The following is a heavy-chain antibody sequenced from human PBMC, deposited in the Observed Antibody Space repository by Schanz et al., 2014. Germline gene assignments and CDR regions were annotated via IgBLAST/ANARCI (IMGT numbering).Heavy chain of an antibody. CDR1: GFTFRDYQ. D-gene: IGHD5-12*01. CDR2: ITSGSAK. J-gene: IGHJ4*02. Sequence: QVQLVESGGGLVKPGGSLRLSCTASGFTFRDYQMTWIRQAPGKGLEWVSYITSGSAKFYADSVKGRFTISRDNAKNSMYLQMNSLRVEDTAVYYCARDPNSVNEIDYWGQGTLVTVSS. V-gene: IGHV3-11*01. CDR3: ARDPNSVNEIDY.